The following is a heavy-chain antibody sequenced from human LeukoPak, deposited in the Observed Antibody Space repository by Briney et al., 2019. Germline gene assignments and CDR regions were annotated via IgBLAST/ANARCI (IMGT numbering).Heavy chain of an antibody. CDR1: GGSISSYY. CDR2: IYYSGGT. V-gene: IGHV4-59*01. J-gene: IGHJ6*02. Sequence: SETLSLTCTVSGGSISSYYWSRIRQPPGKGLEWIGYIYYSGGTNYNPSLKSRVTISVDTSKNQFSLKLSSVTAADTAAYYCARAVLRYCSGGSCYPGYYYYGMDVWGQGTTVTVSS. D-gene: IGHD2-15*01. CDR3: ARAVLRYCSGGSCYPGYYYYGMDV.